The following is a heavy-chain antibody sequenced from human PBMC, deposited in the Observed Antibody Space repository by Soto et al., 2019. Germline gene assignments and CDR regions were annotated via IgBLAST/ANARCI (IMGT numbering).Heavy chain of an antibody. V-gene: IGHV3-23*01. CDR1: GFTYESYA. CDR3: AISTGGFGGLFVVPSDY. J-gene: IGHJ4*02. Sequence: EVQLLESGGGLVQPGGSLRLSCAASGFTYESYAMSWVRQAPGKGLEWVSGINSGGTVAHYADSVQGRFAISRDNSKKTLSMEMNSLRADATGLYYCAISTGGFGGLFVVPSDYWGQGTLVTVSS. CDR2: INSGGTVA. D-gene: IGHD3-16*02.